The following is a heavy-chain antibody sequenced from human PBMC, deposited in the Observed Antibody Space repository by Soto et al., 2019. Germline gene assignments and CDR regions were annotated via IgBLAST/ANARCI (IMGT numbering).Heavy chain of an antibody. Sequence: GRSLRLSCAASGFTFSGSAIHWVRQASGKGLEWVGRIRSKANSYATAYAASLNGRFTISGDDSKNTAYLQMNSLKTEDTAVYYCTRPEYFYDSSGDDYWGQGTLVTVSS. CDR1: GFTFSGSA. J-gene: IGHJ4*02. CDR3: TRPEYFYDSSGDDY. V-gene: IGHV3-73*01. D-gene: IGHD3-22*01. CDR2: IRSKANSYAT.